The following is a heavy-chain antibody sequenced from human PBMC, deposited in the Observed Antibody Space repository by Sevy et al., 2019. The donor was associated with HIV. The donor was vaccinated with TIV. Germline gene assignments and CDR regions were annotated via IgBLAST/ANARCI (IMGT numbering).Heavy chain of an antibody. V-gene: IGHV3-7*01. J-gene: IGHJ4*02. Sequence: GGSLRLSCAASGFTFATYWMTWVRQAPGKGLEWVAYIKQDGTDNYYVDSVRGRFAISRDNAKNSLYLQMSGLRAEDAAVYYGAGALADGGSCRYASWGRGTLVTVSS. CDR2: IKQDGTDN. CDR3: AGALADGGSCRYAS. CDR1: GFTFATYW. D-gene: IGHD3-16*02.